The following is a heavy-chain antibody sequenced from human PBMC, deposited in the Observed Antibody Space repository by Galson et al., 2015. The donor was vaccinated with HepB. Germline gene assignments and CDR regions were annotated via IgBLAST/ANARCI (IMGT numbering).Heavy chain of an antibody. Sequence: SVKVSCKASGGTFSSYTISWVRQTPGQGLEWMGRIIPILGIANYAQKFQGRVTITADKSTSTAYMELSSLRAEDTAVYYCVIEGNSRTFDYWGQGTLVTVSS. V-gene: IGHV1-69*02. D-gene: IGHD4-23*01. CDR3: VIEGNSRTFDY. CDR1: GGTFSSYT. CDR2: IIPILGIA. J-gene: IGHJ4*02.